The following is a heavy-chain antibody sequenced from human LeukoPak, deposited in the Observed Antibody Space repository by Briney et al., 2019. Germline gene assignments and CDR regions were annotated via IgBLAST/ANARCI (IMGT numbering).Heavy chain of an antibody. CDR1: GGSFSGYY. CDR2: INHSGST. V-gene: IGHV4-34*01. Sequence: SETLSLTCAVYGGSFSGYYWSWIRQPPGKGLEWIGEINHSGSTNYNPSLKSRVTISVDTSKNQFSLKLSSVTAADTAVYYCARGLDYYGSGSYDYWGQGTLVAVSS. CDR3: ARGLDYYGSGSYDY. J-gene: IGHJ4*02. D-gene: IGHD3-10*01.